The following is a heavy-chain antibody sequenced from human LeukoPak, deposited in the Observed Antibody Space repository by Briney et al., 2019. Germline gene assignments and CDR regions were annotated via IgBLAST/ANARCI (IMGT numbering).Heavy chain of an antibody. CDR2: IYYSGST. CDR3: ARGGPRLTYFDY. D-gene: IGHD3-16*01. Sequence: SETLSLTCTVSGGSISSYYWSWIRQHPGKGLEWIGYIYYSGSTYYNPSLKSRVTISVDTSKNQFSLKLSSVTAADTAVYYCARGGPRLTYFDYWGQGTLVTVSS. V-gene: IGHV4-59*06. J-gene: IGHJ4*02. CDR1: GGSISSYY.